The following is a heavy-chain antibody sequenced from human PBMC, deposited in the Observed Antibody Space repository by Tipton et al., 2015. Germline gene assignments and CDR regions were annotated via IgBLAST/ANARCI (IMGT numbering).Heavy chain of an antibody. D-gene: IGHD3-9*01. Sequence: TLSLTCNVSGGSITSYYWSWIRQPPGKGLEWIGYIYYSGSTKYSPSLKSRVTISVDSPKTQLSLKLRSVTAADTAVYYCACQDYDSLTRDYQTVDYWGQGTLVTVSS. V-gene: IGHV4-59*08. CDR3: ACQDYDSLTRDYQTVDY. CDR2: IYYSGST. CDR1: GGSITSYY. J-gene: IGHJ4*02.